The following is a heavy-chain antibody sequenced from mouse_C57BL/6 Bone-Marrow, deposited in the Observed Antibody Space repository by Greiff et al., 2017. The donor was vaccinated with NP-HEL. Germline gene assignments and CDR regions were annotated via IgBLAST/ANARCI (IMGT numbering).Heavy chain of an antibody. CDR2: IYPRSGNT. CDR1: GYTFTSYG. CDR3: ARRGANYYGSSFYFDY. D-gene: IGHD1-1*01. Sequence: VKLMESGAELARPGASVKLSCKASGYTFTSYGISWVKQRTGQGLEWIGEIYPRSGNTYYNEKFKGKATLTADKSSSTAYMELRSLTSEDSAVYFCARRGANYYGSSFYFDYWGQGTTLTVSS. V-gene: IGHV1-81*01. J-gene: IGHJ2*01.